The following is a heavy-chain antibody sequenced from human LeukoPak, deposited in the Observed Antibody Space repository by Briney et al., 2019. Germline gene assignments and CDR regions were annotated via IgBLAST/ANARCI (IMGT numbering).Heavy chain of an antibody. D-gene: IGHD1-1*01. CDR1: GSSISNDY. Sequence: PSETLSLTCSVAGSSISNDYWSWIRQPAGKGLEWIGRVYTSGTTNYNPSLRSRVTMSVDTSKNQFSLNLSSVTAADTAVYFCARLGTSNFWYLDLWGRGTQVTVSS. J-gene: IGHJ2*01. CDR3: ARLGTSNFWYLDL. CDR2: VYTSGTT. V-gene: IGHV4-4*07.